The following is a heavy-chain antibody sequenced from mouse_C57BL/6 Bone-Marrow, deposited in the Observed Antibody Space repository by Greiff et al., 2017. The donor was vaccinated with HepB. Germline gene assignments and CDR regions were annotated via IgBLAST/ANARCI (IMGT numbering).Heavy chain of an antibody. Sequence: EVNVVESGGDLVKPGGSLKLSCAASGFTFSSYGMSWVRQTPDKRLEWVATISSGGSYTYYPDSVKGRFTISRDNAKNTLYLQMSSLKSEDTAMYYCARRGKDYWGQGTTLTVSS. J-gene: IGHJ2*01. CDR3: ARRGKDY. CDR1: GFTFSSYG. CDR2: ISSGGSYT. V-gene: IGHV5-6*02.